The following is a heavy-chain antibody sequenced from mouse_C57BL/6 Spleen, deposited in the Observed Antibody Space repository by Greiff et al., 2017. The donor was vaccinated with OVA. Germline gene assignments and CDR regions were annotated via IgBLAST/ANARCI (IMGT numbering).Heavy chain of an antibody. V-gene: IGHV1-50*01. J-gene: IGHJ1*03. D-gene: IGHD2-12*01. CDR3: ARYRLSYFDV. CDR2: IDPSDSYT. Sequence: QVQLQQPGAELVKPGASVKLSCKASGYTFTSYWMQWVKQRPGQGLEWIGEIDPSDSYTNYNQKFKGKATLTVDTSSSTAYMQLSSLTSEDSAVYYCARYRLSYFDVWGTGTTVTVSS. CDR1: GYTFTSYW.